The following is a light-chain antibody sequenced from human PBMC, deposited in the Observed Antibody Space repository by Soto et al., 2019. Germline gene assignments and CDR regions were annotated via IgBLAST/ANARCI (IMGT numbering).Light chain of an antibody. CDR3: AIWDDSVDGWV. CDR1: NVGNKA. CDR2: YDD. J-gene: IGLJ3*02. Sequence: QSVLTQPPSVSEAPRQRVTISCSGSNVGNKAVNWYQQLPGKAPKLLLYYDDMLSSGVSDRFSGSKSGTSASLAISGLQNDDDGDYYCAIWDDSVDGWVFGGGTKLTVL. V-gene: IGLV1-36*01.